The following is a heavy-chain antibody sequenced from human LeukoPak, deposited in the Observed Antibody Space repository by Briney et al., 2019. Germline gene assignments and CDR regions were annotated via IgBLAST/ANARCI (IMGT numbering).Heavy chain of an antibody. Sequence: ASVKVSCKASGYTFTSYGISWVRQAPGQGLEWMGWIGAYNGNTNYAQKLQGRVTMTTDTSTSTAYMELRSLRSDDTAVYYCARVIADIVATINLPLDDYWGQGTLVTVSS. CDR1: GYTFTSYG. V-gene: IGHV1-18*01. J-gene: IGHJ4*02. D-gene: IGHD5-12*01. CDR2: IGAYNGNT. CDR3: ARVIADIVATINLPLDDY.